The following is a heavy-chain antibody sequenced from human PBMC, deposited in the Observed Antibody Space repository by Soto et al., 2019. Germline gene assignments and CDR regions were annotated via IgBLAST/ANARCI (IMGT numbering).Heavy chain of an antibody. CDR3: GRRRAAGTGYWFDP. V-gene: IGHV4-34*01. CDR1: GGSFSGYY. CDR2: INHSGST. Sequence: SETLSLTCAVYGGSFSGYYWSWIRQPPGKGLEWIGEINHSGSTNYNPSLKSRVTISVDTSKNQFSLKLSSVTAADTAVYYCGRRRAAGTGYWFDPWGQGTLVTVSS. J-gene: IGHJ5*02. D-gene: IGHD6-13*01.